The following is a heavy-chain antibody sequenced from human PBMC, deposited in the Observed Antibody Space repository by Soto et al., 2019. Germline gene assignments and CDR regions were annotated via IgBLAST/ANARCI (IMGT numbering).Heavy chain of an antibody. Sequence: SETLSLTCTVSGGSIGSSDYYWSWIRQPPGKGLEWIGYIYYSGSTYYNPSLKSRVTISVDTSQNQFSLKLNSVTAADTAVYYCARVRGYFDYWGQGTLVTVSS. CDR1: GGSIGSSDYY. CDR2: IYYSGST. CDR3: ARVRGYFDY. V-gene: IGHV4-30-4*01. J-gene: IGHJ4*02.